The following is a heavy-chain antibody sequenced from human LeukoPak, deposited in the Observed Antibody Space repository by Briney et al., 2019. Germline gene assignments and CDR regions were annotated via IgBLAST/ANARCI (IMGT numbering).Heavy chain of an antibody. CDR3: AIPPAWIQSYVMDV. Sequence: GGSLRLSCAASGFTFSTYCVTWVRQAPAKGLEGVATINRVASEKYYVDSVKGRFTISRDNTKNSLDLQMHSMRAEDTAVYYCAIPPAWIQSYVMDVWGKGTTVTVP. J-gene: IGHJ6*03. V-gene: IGHV3-7*01. CDR2: INRVASEK. D-gene: IGHD5-18*01. CDR1: GFTFSTYC.